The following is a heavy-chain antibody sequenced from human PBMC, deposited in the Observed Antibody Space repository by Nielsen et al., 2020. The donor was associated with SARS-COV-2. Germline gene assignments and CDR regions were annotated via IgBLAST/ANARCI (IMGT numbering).Heavy chain of an antibody. CDR3: AKDGVVRGDALDL. J-gene: IGHJ3*01. D-gene: IGHD3-10*01. CDR1: GFTFNIYA. Sequence: GESLKISCAASGFTFNIYAMAWVRRAPGRGLQWVTSISSSGGSTYYTDSVKGRFSISRDNSKNTLFLQMHSLRVEDTAVYYCAKDGVVRGDALDLWGQGTMVTVSS. CDR2: ISSSGGST. V-gene: IGHV3-23*01.